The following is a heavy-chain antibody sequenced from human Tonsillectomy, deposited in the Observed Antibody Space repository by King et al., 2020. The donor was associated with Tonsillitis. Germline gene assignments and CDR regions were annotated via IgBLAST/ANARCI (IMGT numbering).Heavy chain of an antibody. CDR1: GFTFSHYG. V-gene: IGHV3-30*02. J-gene: IGHJ4*02. CDR3: AGMVYAGDF. CDR2: IRDDGGNR. D-gene: IGHD2-8*01. Sequence: VQLVESGGGVVQPGGSLRLSCAASGFTFSHYGMHWVRQAPGKGLEWVAFIRDDGGNRHYVDSVKGRFTISRDNSKNTLDLQMNSLRAEDTAVYYCAGMVYAGDFWGQGTLVTVSS.